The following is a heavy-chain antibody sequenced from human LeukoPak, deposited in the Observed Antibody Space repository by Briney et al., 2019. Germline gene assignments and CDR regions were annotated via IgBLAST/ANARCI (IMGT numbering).Heavy chain of an antibody. CDR2: ISPYNENR. V-gene: IGHV1-18*01. CDR1: GYTFIRNG. CDR3: TREESIGRYQFLHDY. D-gene: IGHD3-16*02. J-gene: IGHJ4*02. Sequence: ASVKVSCKASGYTFIRNGISWVRQAPGQGLEWMGWISPYNENRKYLQKLQGRVTLTTDTSTSTAYMELRSLTSDDTAVYYCTREESIGRYQFLHDYWGQGTLVTVSS.